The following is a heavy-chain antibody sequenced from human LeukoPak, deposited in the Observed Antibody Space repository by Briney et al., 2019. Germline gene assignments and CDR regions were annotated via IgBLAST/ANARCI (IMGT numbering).Heavy chain of an antibody. D-gene: IGHD4-17*01. J-gene: IGHJ3*02. CDR2: IYYSGST. CDR3: ARHSVSVAGYGDDDAFDI. Sequence: SETLSLTCTVSGASISSSTYYWGWIRQPPGQGLEWIGSIYYSGSTYYNPSLKSRVTISVDTSKNQFSLKLSSVTAADTAVYYCARHSVSVAGYGDDDAFDIWGQGTMVTVSS. CDR1: GASISSSTYY. V-gene: IGHV4-39*01.